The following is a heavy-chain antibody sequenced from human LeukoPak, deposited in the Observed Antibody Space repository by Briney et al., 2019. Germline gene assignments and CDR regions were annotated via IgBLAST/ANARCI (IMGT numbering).Heavy chain of an antibody. D-gene: IGHD6-19*01. V-gene: IGHV4-30-4*08. CDR1: GGSISSGDFY. J-gene: IGHJ4*02. CDR2: IYYSGTT. CDR3: ARALVAGTEY. Sequence: SETLSLTCTVSGGSISSGDFYWSWIRQPPGKRLEWIGYIYYSGTTYYNPSLRSRVTISVDTSKDQFSLKLSSVTAADTAVYYCARALVAGTEYWGQGTLVTVSS.